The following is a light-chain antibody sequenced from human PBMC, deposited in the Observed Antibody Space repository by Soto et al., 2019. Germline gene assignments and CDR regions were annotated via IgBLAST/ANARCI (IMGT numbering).Light chain of an antibody. CDR2: GAS. CDR1: QGVSSN. J-gene: IGKJ1*01. CDR3: QQYNNWPPWT. Sequence: EIVMTQSPATLSVSPGERATLSCRASQGVSSNLAWYQQKPGQAPRLLIYGASTRATSIPARFSGSGSGTESTLTIDSLQSEDFAVEYCQQYNNWPPWTCGQGTKVEV. V-gene: IGKV3-15*01.